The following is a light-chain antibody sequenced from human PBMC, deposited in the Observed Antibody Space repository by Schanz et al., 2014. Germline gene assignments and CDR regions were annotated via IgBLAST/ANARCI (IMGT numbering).Light chain of an antibody. CDR2: EVS. V-gene: IGLV2-14*02. CDR3: SSYTSSVSYV. Sequence: QSALTQPASVSGSPGQSVTISCTGTSSDIGSYYLVSWYQQLPGKAPKLIIFEVSRRPSGVSNRFSGSKSGNTASLTISGLQAEDEADYYCSSYTSSVSYVFGTGTKLTVL. CDR1: SSDIGSYYL. J-gene: IGLJ1*01.